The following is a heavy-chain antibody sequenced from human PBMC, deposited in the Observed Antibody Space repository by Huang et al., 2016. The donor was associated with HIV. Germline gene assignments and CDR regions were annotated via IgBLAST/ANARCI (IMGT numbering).Heavy chain of an antibody. CDR1: GYSFTDYG. CDR2: RRALNGDT. V-gene: IGHV1-18*01. CDR3: ARDPKYHRIGYYRQRRGIDV. D-gene: IGHD3-22*01. Sequence: QAQLMQSGPEVKKPGASVKVSCKPSGYSFTDYGITWVRQAPGQGPEWVGGRRALNGDTERAQRLQGRVTLTTDTSTSMAYMELRSLRFDDTAVYFCARDPKYHRIGYYRQRRGIDVWGQGTMVSVSS. J-gene: IGHJ3*01.